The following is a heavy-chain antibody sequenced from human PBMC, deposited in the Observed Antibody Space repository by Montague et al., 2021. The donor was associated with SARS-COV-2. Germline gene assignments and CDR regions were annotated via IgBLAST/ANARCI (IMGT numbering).Heavy chain of an antibody. V-gene: IGHV4-34*01. J-gene: IGHJ4*02. CDR3: ARRLYSFGSGTYRD. CDR1: GGSFVDYY. Sequence: SETPSLTCTVPGGSFVDYYWGWIRQPPGKGLEWIGEINHNGNTQYNPSLKSRLTMSLDTSRTHISLQVTSVTAADTAVYFCARRLYSFGSGTYRDWGQGTLVTVSS. D-gene: IGHD3-10*01. CDR2: INHNGNT.